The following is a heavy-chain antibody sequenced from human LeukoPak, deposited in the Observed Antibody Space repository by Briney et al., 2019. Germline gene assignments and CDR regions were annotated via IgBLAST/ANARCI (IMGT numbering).Heavy chain of an antibody. CDR1: GFTFSSYG. CDR3: AREPGALVGAASDY. D-gene: IGHD1-26*01. Sequence: GGSLRLSCAASGFTFSSYGMHWVRQAPGKGLEWVAVISYDGSNKYYADSVKGRFTISRDNSKNTLYLQMNSLRAEDTAVYYCAREPGALVGAASDYWGQGTLVTVSS. CDR2: ISYDGSNK. J-gene: IGHJ4*02. V-gene: IGHV3-30*03.